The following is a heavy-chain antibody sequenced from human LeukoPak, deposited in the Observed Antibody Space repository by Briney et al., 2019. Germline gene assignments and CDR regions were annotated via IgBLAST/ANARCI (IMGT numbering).Heavy chain of an antibody. V-gene: IGHV1-18*01. CDR3: ARGTDGYLN. D-gene: IGHD6-13*01. J-gene: IGHJ4*02. CDR2: ISSYNGYT. Sequence: GASVKVSCKASGYTFISYGISWVRQAPGQGLEWMGWISSYNGYTKYAQKFQGRVTITRNTSISTAYMELSSLRSEDTAVYYCARGTDGYLNWGQGTLVTVSS. CDR1: GYTFISYG.